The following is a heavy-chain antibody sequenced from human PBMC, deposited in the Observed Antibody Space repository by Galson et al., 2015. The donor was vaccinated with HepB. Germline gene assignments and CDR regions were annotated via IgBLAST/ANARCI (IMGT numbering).Heavy chain of an antibody. D-gene: IGHD2-15*01. CDR3: ARGLVVRDRFSRAFDI. J-gene: IGHJ3*02. CDR1: GYTFTSYY. Sequence: SVKVSCKASGYTFTSYYMHWVRQAPGQGLEWMGIINPSGGSTSYAQKFQGRVTMTRDTSTSTVYMELSSLRSEDTAVYYCARGLVVRDRFSRAFDIWGQGTMVTVSS. V-gene: IGHV1-46*01. CDR2: INPSGGST.